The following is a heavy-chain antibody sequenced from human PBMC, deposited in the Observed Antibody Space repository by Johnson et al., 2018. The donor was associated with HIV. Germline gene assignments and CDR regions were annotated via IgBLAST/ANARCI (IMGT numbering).Heavy chain of an antibody. CDR2: VPYDGSNT. CDR1: GLTFSSYA. CDR3: ARGWGIVGAKSAFDI. D-gene: IGHD1-26*01. Sequence: QVQLVESGGGVVQPGGSLRLSCAASGLTFSSYAMHWVRQAPGKGLEWVAFVPYDGSNTYYADSVKGRFTISRDNSKNTLYLQMNSLRAGDTAVYYCARGWGIVGAKSAFDIWGQGTMVTVSS. J-gene: IGHJ3*02. V-gene: IGHV3-30*14.